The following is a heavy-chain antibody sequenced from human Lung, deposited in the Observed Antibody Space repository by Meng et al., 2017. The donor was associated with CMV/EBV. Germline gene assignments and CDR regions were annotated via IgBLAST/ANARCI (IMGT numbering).Heavy chain of an antibody. D-gene: IGHD3-10*01. Sequence: VPLRAFGPALGKPPETLSPTCAVSGDSITNHNCGAWVRQPPGKGLEWIGEIPHRGSSAYNPSLKSRVSMSIDKSKNQFSLKLTSVTAADTAVYHCLRRSGGSVWGQGTLVTVSS. J-gene: IGHJ1*01. V-gene: IGHV4-4*03. CDR2: IPHRGSS. CDR3: LRRSGGSV. CDR1: GDSITNHNC.